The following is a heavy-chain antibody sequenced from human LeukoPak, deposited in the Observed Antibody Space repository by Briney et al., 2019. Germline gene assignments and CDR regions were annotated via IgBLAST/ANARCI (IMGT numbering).Heavy chain of an antibody. CDR1: GYTFTSYD. J-gene: IGHJ4*02. Sequence: GASVKVSCKASGYTFTSYDINWVRQATGQGLECMGWMNPNSGNTGYAQKFQGRVTMTRNTSISTAYMELSSLRSEDTAVYYCARGRRMVAAANGYWGQGTLVTVSS. D-gene: IGHD2-15*01. CDR2: MNPNSGNT. V-gene: IGHV1-8*01. CDR3: ARGRRMVAAANGY.